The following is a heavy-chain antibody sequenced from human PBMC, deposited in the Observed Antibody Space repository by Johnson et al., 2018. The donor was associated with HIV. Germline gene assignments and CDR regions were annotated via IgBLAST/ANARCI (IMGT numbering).Heavy chain of an antibody. D-gene: IGHD5-18*01. Sequence: QVLLVESGGGVVQPGRSLRLSCAASGFTFSSYAMHWVRQAPGKGLEWVAVLSYDGSNKYYADSVKGRFTISRDNSKNTLYLQMNSLRAEDTAVYYCARDLDTAMVTCAFDIWGQGTMVTVSS. J-gene: IGHJ3*02. CDR3: ARDLDTAMVTCAFDI. CDR2: LSYDGSNK. CDR1: GFTFSSYA. V-gene: IGHV3-30-3*01.